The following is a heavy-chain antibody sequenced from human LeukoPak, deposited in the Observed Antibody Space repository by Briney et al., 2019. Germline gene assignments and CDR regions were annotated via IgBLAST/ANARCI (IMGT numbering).Heavy chain of an antibody. CDR1: GGSFSGYY. Sequence: SETLSLTCAVYGGSFSGYYWSWIRQPPGKGLEWIGEINHSGSTNYNPSLKSRVTISVDTSKNQFSLKLSSVTAADTAVYYRARDSSSRGMDVWGQGTTVTVSS. D-gene: IGHD6-6*01. J-gene: IGHJ6*02. CDR2: INHSGST. V-gene: IGHV4-34*01. CDR3: ARDSSSRGMDV.